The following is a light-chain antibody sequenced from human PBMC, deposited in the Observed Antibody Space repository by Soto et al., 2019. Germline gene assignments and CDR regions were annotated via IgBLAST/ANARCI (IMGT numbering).Light chain of an antibody. CDR3: SSYTSSSTHWV. CDR2: EVS. Sequence: QSVLTQPASVSGSPGQSITISCTGTSSDVAGYNYVSWYQHHPGKAPKLMISEVSNRPSGVSNRFSGSKSGNTASLTISGLQAEDEADYYCSSYTSSSTHWVFGGGTKLTVL. J-gene: IGLJ3*02. V-gene: IGLV2-14*01. CDR1: SSDVAGYNY.